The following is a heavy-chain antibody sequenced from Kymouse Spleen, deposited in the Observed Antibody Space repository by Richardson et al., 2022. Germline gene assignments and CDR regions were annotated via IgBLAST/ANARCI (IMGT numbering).Heavy chain of an antibody. V-gene: IGHV3-73*02. J-gene: IGHJ6*02. D-gene: IGHD6-6*01. Sequence: EVQLVESGGGLVQPGGSLKLSCAASGFTFSGSAMHWVRQASGKGLEWVGRIRSKANSYATAYAASVKGRFTISRDDSKNTAYLQMNSLKTEDTAVYYCTRIAARPGYYYYYGMDVWGQGTTVTVSS. CDR2: IRSKANSYAT. CDR1: GFTFSGSA. CDR3: TRIAARPGYYYYYGMDV.